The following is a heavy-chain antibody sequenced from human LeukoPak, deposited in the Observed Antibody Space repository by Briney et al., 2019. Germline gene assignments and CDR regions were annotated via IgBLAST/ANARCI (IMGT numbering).Heavy chain of an antibody. Sequence: SETLSLTCTVSGGSINNGSNLWGWIRQPPGKGLEWIGNIYYSGTTEYNSSLKSRVIISRATSKNQFSLKLSSVTAADTAVYYCARVGSGNIDYWGQGTLVTVSS. J-gene: IGHJ4*02. CDR1: GGSINNGSNL. CDR2: IYYSGTT. V-gene: IGHV4-39*01. D-gene: IGHD2-15*01. CDR3: ARVGSGNIDY.